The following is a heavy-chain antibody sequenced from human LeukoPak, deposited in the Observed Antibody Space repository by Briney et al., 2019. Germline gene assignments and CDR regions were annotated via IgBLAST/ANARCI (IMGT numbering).Heavy chain of an antibody. D-gene: IGHD3-10*01. CDR2: ITSISSTI. CDR1: GFTFSSYE. J-gene: IGHJ5*02. V-gene: IGHV3-48*03. CDR3: ARGLWFGELSRNWFDP. Sequence: PGRALRLSCAASGFTFSSYEMNWVRQAPGKGLEGVSYITSISSTIYYADSVKGRFTITRENAKNSLYLQMNRLRVEDTAVYYCARGLWFGELSRNWFDPRGQGTLVTVSP.